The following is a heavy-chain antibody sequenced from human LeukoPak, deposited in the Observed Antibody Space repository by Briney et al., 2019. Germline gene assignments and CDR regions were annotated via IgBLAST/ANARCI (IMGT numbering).Heavy chain of an antibody. CDR2: MNPNIANT. V-gene: IGHV1-8*01. Sequence: ASVKVSCKASGYTFTTYDINWVRQATGQGLEWMGWMNPNIANTGYAQKFQGRVTITRNTSISTAYMELNSLRSDDTAVYYCARARLVRGPVTPLYYFDYWGQGVLVTVSS. J-gene: IGHJ4*02. D-gene: IGHD2-8*02. CDR1: GYTFTTYD. CDR3: ARARLVRGPVTPLYYFDY.